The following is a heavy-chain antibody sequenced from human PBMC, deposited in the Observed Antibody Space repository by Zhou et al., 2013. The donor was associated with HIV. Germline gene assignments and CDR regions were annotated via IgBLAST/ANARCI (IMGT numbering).Heavy chain of an antibody. V-gene: IGHV1-18*01. CDR3: ARAPEVVVPAAIKF. CDR2: ISAYNDKT. CDR1: GYTFNSHG. Sequence: QVQLVQSGAEVKKPGAAVKVSCKASGYTFNSHGITWVRQAPGQGLEWVGWISAYNDKTNYAQKFQGRVTMTTDTSTSTAYMELRSLRSDDTAVYYCARAPEVVVPAAIKFWGQGTLVTVSS. D-gene: IGHD2-2*02. J-gene: IGHJ4*02.